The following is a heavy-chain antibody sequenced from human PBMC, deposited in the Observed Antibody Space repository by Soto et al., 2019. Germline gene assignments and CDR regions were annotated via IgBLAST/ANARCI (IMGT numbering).Heavy chain of an antibody. CDR3: AKATWGY. CDR2: ISYDGSNK. J-gene: IGHJ4*02. V-gene: IGHV3-30*18. CDR1: GFTFSSYG. D-gene: IGHD3-16*01. Sequence: QVQLVESGGGVVQPGRSLRLSCAASGFTFSSYGMHWVRQAPGKGLEWVAVISYDGSNKYYAESVKGRFTISRDNSKNTLYLQMNSLRAEDTAVYYCAKATWGYWGQGTLVTVSS.